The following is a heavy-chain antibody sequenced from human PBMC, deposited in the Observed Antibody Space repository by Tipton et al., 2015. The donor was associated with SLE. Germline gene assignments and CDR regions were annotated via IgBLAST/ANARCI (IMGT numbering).Heavy chain of an antibody. CDR3: ASTFATGY. V-gene: IGHV3-74*01. J-gene: IGHJ4*02. CDR1: GFAFSTHW. Sequence: SLRLSCVASGFAFSTHWIHWVRRAPGKGLVWVSSVSSDATTTTYADSVKGRFTTSRDNAKNTVYLQMSSLRAEDTAVYYCASTFATGYWGQGMLVTVSS. D-gene: IGHD1-1*01. CDR2: VSSDATTT.